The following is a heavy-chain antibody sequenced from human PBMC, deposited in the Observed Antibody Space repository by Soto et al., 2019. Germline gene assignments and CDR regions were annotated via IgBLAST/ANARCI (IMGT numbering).Heavy chain of an antibody. V-gene: IGHV1-69*13. D-gene: IGHD3-22*01. Sequence: VASVKVSCKASGGTFSSYAISWVRQAPGQGLEWMGGIIPIFGTANYAQKFQGRVTITADESTSTAYMELSSLRSEDTAVYYCARTPQGPSGYTHWGQGTMVTVYS. CDR2: IIPIFGTA. CDR3: ARTPQGPSGYTH. J-gene: IGHJ4*02. CDR1: GGTFSSYA.